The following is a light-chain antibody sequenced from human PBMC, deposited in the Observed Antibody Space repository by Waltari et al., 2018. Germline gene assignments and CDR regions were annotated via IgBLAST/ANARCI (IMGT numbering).Light chain of an antibody. J-gene: IGLJ2*01. CDR3: SSYAGSNTLV. Sequence: QSALTQPPSASGSPGQSVTISCSGTNSDIGTYNYVSWFQQHPGRAPKLWIYEVNKRPSGVPDRFSGSKSDNRASLTVSGLQADDEAVYHCSSYAGSNTLVFGGGTRLTVL. CDR1: NSDIGTYNY. V-gene: IGLV2-8*01. CDR2: EVN.